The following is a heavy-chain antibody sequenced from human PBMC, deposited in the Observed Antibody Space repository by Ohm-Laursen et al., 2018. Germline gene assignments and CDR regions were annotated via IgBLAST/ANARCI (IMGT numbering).Heavy chain of an antibody. CDR2: IHTSGNT. CDR3: ARANYFDY. J-gene: IGHJ4*02. Sequence: SDTLSLTCTVSGGSISSYYWSWIRQPAGKGLDWIGRIHTSGNTIYNPSLKSRVTMSVDTSKNQFSLKLNSVTAADTAVYYCARANYFDYWGQGTLVIVSS. V-gene: IGHV4-4*07. CDR1: GGSISSYY.